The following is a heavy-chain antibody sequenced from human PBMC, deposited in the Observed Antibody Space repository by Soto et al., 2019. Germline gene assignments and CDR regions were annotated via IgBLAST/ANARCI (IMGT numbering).Heavy chain of an antibody. D-gene: IGHD3-10*01. V-gene: IGHV1-18*04. CDR3: ASNFYGGEYYYYYGMDV. CDR2: ISAYNGNT. CDR1: GYTFTSYG. Sequence: ASVKVSCKASGYTFTSYGISWVRQAPGQGLEWMGWISAYNGNTNYAQKLQSRVTMTTDTSTSTAYMELRSLRSDDTAVYYCASNFYGGEYYYYYGMDVWGQGTTVTVSS. J-gene: IGHJ6*02.